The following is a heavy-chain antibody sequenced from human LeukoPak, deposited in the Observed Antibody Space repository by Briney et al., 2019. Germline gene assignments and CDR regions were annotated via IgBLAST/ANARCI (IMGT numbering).Heavy chain of an antibody. Sequence: PSETLSLTPTVSGDSISSSSYYWGWIRQPPGKGLGWIGRIYYSGSTYYSLSLKSRVTISVDTSKNQFSLKLSSVTAADTVVYYCARHSRKPSGDNWFGPWGQGTLVTVSS. CDR3: ARHSRKPSGDNWFGP. CDR2: IYYSGST. CDR1: GDSISSSSYY. V-gene: IGHV4-39*01. J-gene: IGHJ5*02.